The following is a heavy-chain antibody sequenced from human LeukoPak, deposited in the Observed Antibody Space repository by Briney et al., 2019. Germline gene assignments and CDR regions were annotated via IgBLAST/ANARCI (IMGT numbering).Heavy chain of an antibody. CDR1: GFTFSSYA. V-gene: IGHV3-30-3*01. D-gene: IGHD3-22*01. CDR2: ISYDGSNK. J-gene: IGHJ6*02. CDR3: ARDYYYDSSGYPQVGYGMDV. Sequence: GGSLRLSCAASGFTFSSYAMHWVRQAPGKGLEWVAVISYDGSNKYYADSVKGRFTISRDNSKNTLYLQMNSLRAEDTAVYYCARDYYYDSSGYPQVGYGMDVWGQGTTVTVSS.